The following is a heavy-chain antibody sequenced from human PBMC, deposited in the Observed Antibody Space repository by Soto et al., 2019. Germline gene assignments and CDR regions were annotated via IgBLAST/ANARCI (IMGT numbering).Heavy chain of an antibody. V-gene: IGHV3-23*01. Sequence: EVQLLESGGXLVQXGXSLRLSCAASGFTFSSYAMRWVRQAPGKGLEWVSAISGSGGSTYYADSVKGRFTISRDNSKNTLYLEMSSLRAEDTAVYYCARRGSGSYYDYWGQGTLVTVSS. D-gene: IGHD1-26*01. CDR2: ISGSGGST. CDR3: ARRGSGSYYDY. J-gene: IGHJ4*02. CDR1: GFTFSSYA.